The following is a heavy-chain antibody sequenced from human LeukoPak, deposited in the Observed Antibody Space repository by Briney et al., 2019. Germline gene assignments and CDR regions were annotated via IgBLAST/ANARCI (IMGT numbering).Heavy chain of an antibody. V-gene: IGHV1-8*01. CDR2: MNPNSGNT. Sequence: ASVKVSCKASGFTFTSHDFNWVRQATGQGLEWMGWMNPNSGNTGYAQKFQGRVTMTRDTSLSTAYMELSSLRSEDTAVYYCARDQRSDFWSGYHNWGQGTLVTVSS. D-gene: IGHD3-3*01. CDR1: GFTFTSHD. CDR3: ARDQRSDFWSGYHN. J-gene: IGHJ4*02.